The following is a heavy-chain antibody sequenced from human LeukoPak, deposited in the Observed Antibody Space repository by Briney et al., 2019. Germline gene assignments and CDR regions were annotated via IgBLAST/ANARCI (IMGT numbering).Heavy chain of an antibody. CDR1: GGSFSGYY. V-gene: IGHV4-34*01. D-gene: IGHD1-14*01. CDR2: INHSGST. Sequence: SETLSLTCAVYGGSFSGYYWSWIRQPPGKGLEWIGEINHSGSTNYNPSLKSRVTISVDTSKNQFSLKLSSVTAADTAVYYCASNEETGHKSDYWGQGTLVTVSS. CDR3: ASNEETGHKSDY. J-gene: IGHJ4*02.